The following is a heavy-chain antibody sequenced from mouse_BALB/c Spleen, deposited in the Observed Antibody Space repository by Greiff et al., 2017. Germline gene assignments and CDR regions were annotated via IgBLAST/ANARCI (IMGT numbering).Heavy chain of an antibody. CDR3: ARYGNYPYYAMDY. CDR1: GYTFSSYW. Sequence: QVQLQQSGAELMKPGASVKISCKATGYTFSSYWIEWVKQRPGHGLEWIGEILPGSGSTNYNEKFKGKATFTADTSSNTAYMQLSSLTSEDSAVYYCARYGNYPYYAMDYWGQGTSVTVSS. D-gene: IGHD2-1*01. CDR2: ILPGSGST. J-gene: IGHJ4*01. V-gene: IGHV1-9*01.